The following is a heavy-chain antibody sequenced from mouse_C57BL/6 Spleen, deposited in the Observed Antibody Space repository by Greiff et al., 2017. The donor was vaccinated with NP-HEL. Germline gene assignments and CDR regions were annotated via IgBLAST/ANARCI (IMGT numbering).Heavy chain of an antibody. CDR3: ARDGDGSSSWFAY. CDR1: GFTFSSYA. V-gene: IGHV5-4*01. CDR2: ISDGGSYT. J-gene: IGHJ3*01. D-gene: IGHD1-1*01. Sequence: VQLKESGGGLVKPGGSLKLSCAASGFTFSSYAMSWVRQTPEKRLEWVATISDGGSYTYYPDNVKGRFTISRDNAKNNLYLQMSHLKSEDTAMYYCARDGDGSSSWFAYWGQGTLVTVSA.